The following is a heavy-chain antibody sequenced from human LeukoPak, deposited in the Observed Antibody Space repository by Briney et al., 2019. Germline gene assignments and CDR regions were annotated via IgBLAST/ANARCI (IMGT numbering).Heavy chain of an antibody. J-gene: IGHJ4*02. Sequence: SQTLSLTCTVSGGSISSGGYYWSWIRQPPGKGLEWIGYIYHSGSTYYNPSLKSRVTISVDRSKNQFSLKLSSVTAADTAAYYCARRVGVAGMFDYWGQGTLVTVSS. D-gene: IGHD6-13*01. CDR3: ARRVGVAGMFDY. CDR2: IYHSGST. CDR1: GGSISSGGYY. V-gene: IGHV4-30-2*01.